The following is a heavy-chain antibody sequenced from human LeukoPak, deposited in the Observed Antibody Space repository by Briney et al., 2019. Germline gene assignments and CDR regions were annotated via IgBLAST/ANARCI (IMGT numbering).Heavy chain of an antibody. D-gene: IGHD4-17*01. CDR1: GYTFTGYY. CDR3: AREDYGDRRYSN. J-gene: IGHJ4*02. V-gene: IGHV1-2*02. Sequence: ASVKVSCKASGYTFTGYYMHWVRQAPGQGLEWMGWINPNSGGTNYAQKFQGRVTMTRDTSISTAYMDLSRLRSDDTAVYYCAREDYGDRRYSNWGQGALVTVSS. CDR2: INPNSGGT.